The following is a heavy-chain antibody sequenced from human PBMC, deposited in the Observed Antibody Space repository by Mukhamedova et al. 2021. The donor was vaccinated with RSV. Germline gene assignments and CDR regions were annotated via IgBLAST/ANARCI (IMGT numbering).Heavy chain of an antibody. CDR3: ARGRGSWDANDY. J-gene: IGHJ4*02. CDR2: GGST. Sequence: GGSTSYAQKFQGRVTMTRDTSTSTVYMELSSLRSEDTAVYYCARGRGSWDANDYWGQGTLVTVSS. V-gene: IGHV1-46*01. D-gene: IGHD6-13*01.